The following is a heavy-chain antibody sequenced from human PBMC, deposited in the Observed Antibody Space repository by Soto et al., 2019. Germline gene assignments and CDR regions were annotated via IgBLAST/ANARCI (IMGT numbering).Heavy chain of an antibody. Sequence: GVSLRLSCAASGFTFSSYGMHWVRQAPGKGLEWVAVISYDGSNKYYADSVKGRFTISRDNSKNTLYLQMNSLRAEDTAVYYCARGPHCSSTSCYRHYYYYGMDVWGQGTTVTVSS. D-gene: IGHD2-2*02. J-gene: IGHJ6*02. CDR2: ISYDGSNK. CDR1: GFTFSSYG. CDR3: ARGPHCSSTSCYRHYYYYGMDV. V-gene: IGHV3-30*03.